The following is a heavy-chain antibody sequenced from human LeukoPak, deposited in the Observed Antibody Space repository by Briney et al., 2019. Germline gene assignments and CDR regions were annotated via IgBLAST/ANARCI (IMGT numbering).Heavy chain of an antibody. D-gene: IGHD6-13*01. CDR3: ARDVGAAAGYNWFDP. J-gene: IGHJ5*02. CDR1: GGSISSSNW. Sequence: ASGTLSLTCAVSGGSISSSNWWSWARQPPGKGVEWIGEIYHSGSTNYNPSLKSRVTISVDKSKKQFSLKLSSVTAADTAVYYCARDVGAAAGYNWFDPWGQGTLVTVSS. CDR2: IYHSGST. V-gene: IGHV4-4*02.